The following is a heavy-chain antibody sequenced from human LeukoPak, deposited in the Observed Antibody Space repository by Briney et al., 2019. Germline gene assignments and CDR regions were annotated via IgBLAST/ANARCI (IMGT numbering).Heavy chain of an antibody. CDR2: INPNSGGT. D-gene: IGHD3-22*01. CDR3: AGDITMIDAADY. V-gene: IGHV1-2*06. J-gene: IGHJ4*02. Sequence: ASVKVSCKASGYTFTGYYMHWVRQAPGQGLEWMGRINPNSGGTNYAQKFQGRVTMTRDTSISTAYMELSRLRSDDTAVYYCAGDITMIDAADYWGQGTLVTVSS. CDR1: GYTFTGYY.